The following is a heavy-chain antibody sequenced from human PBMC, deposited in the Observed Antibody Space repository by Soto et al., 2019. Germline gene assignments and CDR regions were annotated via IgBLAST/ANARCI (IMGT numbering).Heavy chain of an antibody. V-gene: IGHV4-31*03. CDR3: ARVRRGDGYFRGKEYYFDY. CDR2: IYYSGST. D-gene: IGHD3-10*01. J-gene: IGHJ4*02. CDR1: GGSISSGGYY. Sequence: QVQLQESGPGLVKPSQTLSLTCTVSGGSISSGGYYWSWIRQHPGKGLEWIGYIYYSGSTYYNPSLKSRVTISVDTSKNQFSLKLSSVTAADTAVYYCARVRRGDGYFRGKEYYFDYWGQGTLVTVSS.